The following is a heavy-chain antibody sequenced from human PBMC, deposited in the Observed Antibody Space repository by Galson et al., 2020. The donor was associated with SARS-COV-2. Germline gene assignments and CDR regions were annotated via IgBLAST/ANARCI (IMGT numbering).Heavy chain of an antibody. V-gene: IGHV3-30-3*01. CDR3: ARVTVSGSYYGAFDY. CDR2: ISYDGSNK. J-gene: IGHJ4*02. D-gene: IGHD1-26*01. Sequence: LSLTCAASGFTFSSYAMHWVRQAPGKGLEWVAVISYDGSNKYYADSVKGRFTISRDNSKNTLYLQMNSLRAEDTAVYYCARVTVSGSYYGAFDYWGQGTLVTVSS. CDR1: GFTFSSYA.